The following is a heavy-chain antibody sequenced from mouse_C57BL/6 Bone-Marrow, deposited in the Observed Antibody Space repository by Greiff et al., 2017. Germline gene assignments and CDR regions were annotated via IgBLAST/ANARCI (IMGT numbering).Heavy chain of an antibody. CDR2: IDPSDSYT. V-gene: IGHV1-59*01. Sequence: VQLQQSGAELVRPGTSVKLSCKASGYTFTSYWMHWVKQRPGQGLEWIGVIDPSDSYTNYNQKFKGKATLTVDTSSSTAYMQLSSLTSEDSAVYYCARSVITSFAYWGQGTLVTVSA. CDR3: ARSVITSFAY. J-gene: IGHJ3*01. D-gene: IGHD1-1*01. CDR1: GYTFTSYW.